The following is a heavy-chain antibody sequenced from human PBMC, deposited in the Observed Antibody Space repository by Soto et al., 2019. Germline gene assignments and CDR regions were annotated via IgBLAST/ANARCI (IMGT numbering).Heavy chain of an antibody. CDR2: MNPNSGNT. J-gene: IGHJ6*02. CDR1: GYTLTSYD. Sequence: ASVKLSSKASGYTLTSYDINWVRQATGQGIEWMGWMNPNSGNTGYAQKFQGRVTMTRNTSISTAYMELSSLRSEGKAVYYCARRDQLLDPSYGMDVWGQGTRVTVSS. V-gene: IGHV1-8*01. CDR3: ARRDQLLDPSYGMDV. D-gene: IGHD2-2*02.